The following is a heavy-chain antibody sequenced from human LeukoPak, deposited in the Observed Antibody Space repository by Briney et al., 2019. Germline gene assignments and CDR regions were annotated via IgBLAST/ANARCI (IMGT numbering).Heavy chain of an antibody. CDR2: SIPIFGTA. Sequence: ASVKVSCKASGGTFSSYAISWVRQAPGQGLEWMGGSIPIFGTANYAQKLQGRVTITTDESTSTAYMELSSLRSEDTAVYYCARGGISSFDYWGQGTLVTVSS. J-gene: IGHJ4*02. V-gene: IGHV1-69*05. D-gene: IGHD3-3*01. CDR1: GGTFSSYA. CDR3: ARGGISSFDY.